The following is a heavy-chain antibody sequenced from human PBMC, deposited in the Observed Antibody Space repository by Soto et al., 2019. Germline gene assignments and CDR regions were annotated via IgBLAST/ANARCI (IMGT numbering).Heavy chain of an antibody. CDR3: ARITLTHYYDSSGYFDY. CDR2: IYYSGST. J-gene: IGHJ4*02. D-gene: IGHD3-22*01. CDR1: GYSISSSNW. Sequence: SETLSLTCAVSGYSISSSNWWGWIRQPPGKGLEWIGYIYYSGSTYYNPSLKSRVTMSVDTSKNQFSLKLSSVTAVDTAVYYCARITLTHYYDSSGYFDYWGQGTMVTVYS. V-gene: IGHV4-28*01.